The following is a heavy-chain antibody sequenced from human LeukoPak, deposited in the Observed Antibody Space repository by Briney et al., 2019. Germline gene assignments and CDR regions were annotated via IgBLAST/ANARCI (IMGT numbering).Heavy chain of an antibody. CDR2: INHSGST. J-gene: IGHJ3*02. Sequence: TSSETLSLTCTVSGDSIGSTTTYYWSWVRQPPGKGLEWIGEINHSGSTNYNPSLKSRVTISVDTSKNQFSLKLSSVTAADTAVYYCARGSRPARPYGSGRTPLRAFDIRGQGTMVTVSS. CDR1: GDSIGSTTTYY. D-gene: IGHD3-10*01. CDR3: ARGSRPARPYGSGRTPLRAFDI. V-gene: IGHV4-39*07.